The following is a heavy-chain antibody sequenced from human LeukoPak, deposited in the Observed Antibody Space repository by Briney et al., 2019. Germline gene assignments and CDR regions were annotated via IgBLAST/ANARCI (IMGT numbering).Heavy chain of an antibody. D-gene: IGHD4-17*01. CDR1: GFTFSSYA. V-gene: IGHV3-30-3*02. J-gene: IGHJ4*02. CDR3: AKSYGDYPGDFDY. CDR2: ISYDGSNK. Sequence: GGSLRLSCAASGFTFSSYAMHWVRQAPGKGLEWVAVISYDGSNKYYADSVKGRFTISRDNSKNTLYLQMNSLRAEDTALYYCAKSYGDYPGDFDYWGQGTLVTVSS.